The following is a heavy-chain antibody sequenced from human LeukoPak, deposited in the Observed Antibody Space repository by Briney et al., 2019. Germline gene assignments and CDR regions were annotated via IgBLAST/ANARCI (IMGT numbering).Heavy chain of an antibody. J-gene: IGHJ4*02. Sequence: GRSLRLSCAASGFTFSSYGMHWVRQAPGKGLEWVAVISYDGSNKYYADSVKGRFTISRDNSMNTLYLQMNSLRAEDTAVYYCAKDLGVRYFDWLIPGSDYWGQGTLVTVSS. CDR3: AKDLGVRYFDWLIPGSDY. CDR1: GFTFSSYG. D-gene: IGHD3-9*01. CDR2: ISYDGSNK. V-gene: IGHV3-30*18.